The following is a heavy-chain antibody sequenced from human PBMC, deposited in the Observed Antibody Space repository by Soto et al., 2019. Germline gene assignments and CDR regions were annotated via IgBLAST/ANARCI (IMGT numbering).Heavy chain of an antibody. Sequence: SETLSLTCTVSGGSISSSSYYWGWIRQPPGKGLEWIGSIYYSGSTYYNPSLKSRVTISVDTSKNQFSLKLSSVTAADTAVYYCAREYDSSPYYFDYWGQGTLVTVSS. J-gene: IGHJ4*02. CDR2: IYYSGST. CDR3: AREYDSSPYYFDY. D-gene: IGHD3-22*01. V-gene: IGHV4-39*02. CDR1: GGSISSSSYY.